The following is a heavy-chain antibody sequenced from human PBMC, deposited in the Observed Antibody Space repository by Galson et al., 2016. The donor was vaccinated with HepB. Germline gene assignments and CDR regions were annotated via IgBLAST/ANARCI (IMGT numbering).Heavy chain of an antibody. V-gene: IGHV3-48*03. J-gene: IGHJ4*02. CDR1: GFTFTTYE. D-gene: IGHD6-19*01. Sequence: SLRLSCAASGFTFTTYEMTWVRQAPGKGLEWISYISSYGSTIYYADSVKGRFTISRDNAESSLYLQMNSLRAEDTAVYYCARVRWLEPLDYWGQGTLVTVSS. CDR2: ISSYGSTI. CDR3: ARVRWLEPLDY.